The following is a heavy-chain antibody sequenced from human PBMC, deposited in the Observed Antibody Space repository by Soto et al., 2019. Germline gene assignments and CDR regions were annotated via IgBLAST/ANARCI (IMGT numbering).Heavy chain of an antibody. CDR3: ATEKCRGARCYSAGTYYFHTGIDA. CDR1: EDAFNTIA. J-gene: IGHJ6*02. Sequence: QAQLVQSGAEVRKPGSSVRVSCTTSEDAFNTIALNWVRQAPGQGLEWMGGIIPIFAKAKYAQKFQGRLTIIADDSASTAYMDLTRGTPEDTVISYCATEKCRGARCYSAGTYYFHTGIDAWGQGTTVTVA. V-gene: IGHV1-69*01. CDR2: IIPIFAKA. D-gene: IGHD2-15*01.